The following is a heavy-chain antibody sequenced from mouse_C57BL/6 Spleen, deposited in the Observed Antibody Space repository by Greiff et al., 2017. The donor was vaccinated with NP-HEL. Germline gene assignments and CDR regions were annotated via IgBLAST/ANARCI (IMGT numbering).Heavy chain of an antibody. Sequence: VQLQQPGAELVKPGASVKLSCKASGYTFTSYWMHWVKQRPGQGLEWIGMIHPNSGSTNYNEKFKSKATLTVDKSSSTAYMHLSSLTSEYSAVYYCATWFAYWGQGTLVTVSA. J-gene: IGHJ3*01. CDR2: IHPNSGST. CDR3: ATWFAY. CDR1: GYTFTSYW. V-gene: IGHV1-64*01.